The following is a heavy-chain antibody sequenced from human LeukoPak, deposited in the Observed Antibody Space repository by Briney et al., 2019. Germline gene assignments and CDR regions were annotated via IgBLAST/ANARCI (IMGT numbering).Heavy chain of an antibody. D-gene: IGHD3-22*01. J-gene: IGHJ3*02. Sequence: SEALSLTCTVSGGSISSYYWSWIRQPPGKGLEWIGYIYYSGSTNYNPSLKSRVTISVDTSKNQFSLKLSSVTAADTAVYYCARVRHAMIVGWNAFDIRGQGTMVTVSS. V-gene: IGHV4-59*01. CDR2: IYYSGST. CDR1: GGSISSYY. CDR3: ARVRHAMIVGWNAFDI.